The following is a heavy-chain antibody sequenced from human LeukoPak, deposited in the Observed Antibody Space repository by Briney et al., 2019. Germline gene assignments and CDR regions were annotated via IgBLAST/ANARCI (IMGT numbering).Heavy chain of an antibody. CDR2: ISGSGGST. V-gene: IGHV3-23*01. CDR3: ARNYYDSSGYPRYYYYYYMDV. D-gene: IGHD3-22*01. CDR1: GFTFSSYG. J-gene: IGHJ6*03. Sequence: GGSLRLSCAASGFTFSSYGMSWVRQAPGKGLEWVSAISGSGGSTYYADSVKGRFTISRDNSKNTLYLQMNSLRAEDTAVYYCARNYYDSSGYPRYYYYYYMDVWGKGTTVTVSS.